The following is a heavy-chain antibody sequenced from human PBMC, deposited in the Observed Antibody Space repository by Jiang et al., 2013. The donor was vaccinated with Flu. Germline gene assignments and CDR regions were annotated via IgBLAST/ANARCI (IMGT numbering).Heavy chain of an antibody. V-gene: IGHV4-39*01. Sequence: GPGLVKPSETLSLTCTVSGGSIRSSFYYWGWIRQPPGKGLEWIGSIYYTGSTYYDPSLKSRVTISVDTSKNQFSLKLSSVTAADTAVYYCARPRDTAMVITTFDIWGQGTMVTVSS. D-gene: IGHD5-18*01. CDR1: GGSIRSSFYY. CDR3: ARPRDTAMVITTFDI. CDR2: IYYTGST. J-gene: IGHJ3*02.